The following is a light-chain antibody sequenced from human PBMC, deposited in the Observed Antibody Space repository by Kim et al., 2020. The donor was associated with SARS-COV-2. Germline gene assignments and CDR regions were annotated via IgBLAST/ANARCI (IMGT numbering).Light chain of an antibody. CDR3: MQTLQTRT. CDR2: LGS. J-gene: IGKJ1*01. Sequence: DIVMTQSPLSLPVTPGEPASISCRSSQSLLHSNGYYYLDWYLQKPGQSPQLLLYLGSSRASGVPDRFSGSGSGTDFTLKISRVEAEDVGVYYCMQTLQTRTFGQGTKVDIK. CDR1: QSLLHSNGYYY. V-gene: IGKV2-28*01.